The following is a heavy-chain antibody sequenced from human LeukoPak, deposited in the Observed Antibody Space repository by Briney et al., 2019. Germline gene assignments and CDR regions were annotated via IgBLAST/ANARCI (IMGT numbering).Heavy chain of an antibody. V-gene: IGHV1-18*01. CDR1: GYTFTSYG. J-gene: IGHJ4*02. CDR3: ARVVRFDWLPDY. Sequence: ASVKVSCKASGYTFTSYGISWVRQAPGQGLEWMGWISAYNGNTNYAQKLQGRVTMTTDTSTSTAYMKLRSLRSDDTAVYYCARVVRFDWLPDYWGQGTLVTASS. CDR2: ISAYNGNT. D-gene: IGHD3-9*01.